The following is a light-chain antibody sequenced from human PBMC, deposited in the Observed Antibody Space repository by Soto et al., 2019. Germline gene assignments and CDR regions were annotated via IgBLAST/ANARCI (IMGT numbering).Light chain of an antibody. V-gene: IGKV3-20*01. CDR3: QQYGSSPVT. J-gene: IGKJ5*01. CDR2: RAS. CDR1: QSVAGTY. Sequence: EIVLTQSPGTLSLSPGERATLSCRASQSVAGTYLAWYQQKPGQAPRLLIYRASSRATGIPDRFSGSGFGTDFTLTISRLEPEDFAVFYCQQYGSSPVTFGQGTRLEIK.